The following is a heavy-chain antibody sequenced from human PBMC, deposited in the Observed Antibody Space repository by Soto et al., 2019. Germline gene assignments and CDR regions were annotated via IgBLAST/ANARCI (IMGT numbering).Heavy chain of an antibody. Sequence: PSETLSLTCTVSGGSISSGGYYWSWIRQHPGKGLEWIGYIYYSGSTYYNPSLKSRVTISVDTSKNQFSLKLSSVTAADTAVYYCARAGYYDSSGYYYYYGMDVWGQGTTVTVSS. CDR2: IYYSGST. CDR3: ARAGYYDSSGYYYYYGMDV. V-gene: IGHV4-31*03. CDR1: GGSISSGGYY. D-gene: IGHD3-22*01. J-gene: IGHJ6*02.